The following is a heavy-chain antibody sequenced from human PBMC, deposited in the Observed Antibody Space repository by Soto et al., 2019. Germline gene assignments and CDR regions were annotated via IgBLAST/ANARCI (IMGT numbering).Heavy chain of an antibody. CDR2: INAGGGDT. V-gene: IGHV1-3*01. D-gene: IGHD3-10*01. CDR3: AIGRVVRGVTTSVPHDF. Sequence: QVQLVQSGAEVKKPGASVKVSCKTSGYTFTTYAMHWVRQAPGQRLEWMGWINAGGGDTKYSQRFQGRVTISRDTSASTVYMELSSLTPEDAAVYYCAIGRVVRGVTTSVPHDFWGQGTLVPVS. J-gene: IGHJ4*02. CDR1: GYTFTTYA.